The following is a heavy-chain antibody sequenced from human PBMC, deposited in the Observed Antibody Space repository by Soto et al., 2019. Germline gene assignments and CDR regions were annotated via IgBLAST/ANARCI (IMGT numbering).Heavy chain of an antibody. Sequence: PGRALRLSCAASGFIFSSYALSWVRQAPGQGLEWVSAISGSGDNTYSADSVKGRFTISRDNSKNTLYLQIKSLRAEDTAGYYWVYGVVGIAFEVFDSWGPGTTITVSS. CDR3: VYGVVGIAFEVFDS. J-gene: IGHJ3*02. CDR1: GFIFSSYA. CDR2: ISGSGDNT. D-gene: IGHD2-8*01. V-gene: IGHV3-23*01.